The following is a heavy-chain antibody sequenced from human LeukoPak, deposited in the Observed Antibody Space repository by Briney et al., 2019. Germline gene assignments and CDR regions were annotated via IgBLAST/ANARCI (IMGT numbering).Heavy chain of an antibody. J-gene: IGHJ4*02. Sequence: HPGGSLRLSCAASGFTFSSYAMHWVRQAPGKGLEWVAVISYDGSNKYYADSVKGRFTISRDNSKNTLYLQMNSLRAEDTAVYYCARLGTAGQNLCDSSGYCEYWGQGTLVTVPS. CDR3: ARLGTAGQNLCDSSGYCEY. V-gene: IGHV3-30*04. D-gene: IGHD3-22*01. CDR2: ISYDGSNK. CDR1: GFTFSSYA.